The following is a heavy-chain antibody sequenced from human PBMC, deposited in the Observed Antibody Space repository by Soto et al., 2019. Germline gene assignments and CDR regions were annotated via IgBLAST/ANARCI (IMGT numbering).Heavy chain of an antibody. D-gene: IGHD2-2*01. CDR1: GFTFTEYA. V-gene: IGHV3-23*01. Sequence: GGSLRLSCAASGFTFTEYAMSWVRQAPGKGLEWVSSIIGRGGSSTYYADSVKGRFTISRDNSKNTLSLQMNGLRAEDTAIYYCAKDSGVVPAAAARRGAFDIWGQGTMVTVSS. J-gene: IGHJ3*02. CDR2: IIGRGGSST. CDR3: AKDSGVVPAAAARRGAFDI.